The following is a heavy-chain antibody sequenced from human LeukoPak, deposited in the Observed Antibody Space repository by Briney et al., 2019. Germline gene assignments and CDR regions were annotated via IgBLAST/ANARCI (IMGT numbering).Heavy chain of an antibody. Sequence: ASVKVSCKASGYTFTSYGISWVRQAPGQGLEWMGGFDPEDGETIYAQKFQGRVTMTEDTSTDTAYMELSSLRSEDTAVYYCATAAGTDVLDYYYYYMDVWGKGTTVTVSS. CDR3: ATAAGTDVLDYYYYYMDV. V-gene: IGHV1-24*01. D-gene: IGHD6-13*01. CDR2: FDPEDGET. J-gene: IGHJ6*03. CDR1: GYTFTSYG.